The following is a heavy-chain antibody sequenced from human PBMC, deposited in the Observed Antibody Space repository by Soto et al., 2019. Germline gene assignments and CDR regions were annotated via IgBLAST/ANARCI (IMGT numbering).Heavy chain of an antibody. CDR3: AKDGDSYYNFWSDYSPFDY. CDR2: ISYDGSNK. V-gene: IGHV3-30*18. J-gene: IGHJ4*02. D-gene: IGHD3-3*01. CDR1: GFTFSSYG. Sequence: QVQLVESGGGVVQPGRSLRLSCAASGFTFSSYGMHWVRQAPGKGLEWVAIISYDGSNKYYADSVKGRFTISRDNSKNTLYLQMNSLRAEDTAVYYCAKDGDSYYNFWSDYSPFDYWGQGTLVTVSS.